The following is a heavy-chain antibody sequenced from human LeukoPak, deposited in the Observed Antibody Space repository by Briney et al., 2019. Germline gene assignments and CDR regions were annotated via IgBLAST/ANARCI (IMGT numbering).Heavy chain of an antibody. CDR1: GGSISSSSYY. CDR3: ARGSLILEWLLGY. Sequence: SETLSLTCTVSGGSISSSSYYWGWIRQPPGKGLEWIGSIYYSGSTYYNPSLKSRVTISVDTSKNQFSLKLSSVTAADTAVYYCARGSLILEWLLGYWGQGTLVTVSS. CDR2: IYYSGST. V-gene: IGHV4-39*07. D-gene: IGHD3-3*01. J-gene: IGHJ4*02.